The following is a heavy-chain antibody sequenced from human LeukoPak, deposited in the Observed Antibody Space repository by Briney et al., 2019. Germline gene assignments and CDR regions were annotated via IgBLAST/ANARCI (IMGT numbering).Heavy chain of an antibody. Sequence: GGSLRLSCAASGFTFSSYAMHWVRQAPGKGLEWVAVISYDGSNKYYADSVKGRFTISRDNSKNTLYLQMNSLRAEDTAVYYCARDRRGYCSSTSCYGSGAFDIWGQGTMVTVSS. D-gene: IGHD2-2*01. CDR1: GFTFSSYA. V-gene: IGHV3-30-3*01. CDR3: ARDRRGYCSSTSCYGSGAFDI. J-gene: IGHJ3*02. CDR2: ISYDGSNK.